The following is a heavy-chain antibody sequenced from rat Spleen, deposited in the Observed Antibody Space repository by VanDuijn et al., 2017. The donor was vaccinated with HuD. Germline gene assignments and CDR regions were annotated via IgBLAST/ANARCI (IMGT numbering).Heavy chain of an antibody. CDR3: TRDRYGGSAYNWFAY. V-gene: IGHV5-22*01. J-gene: IGHJ3*01. CDR2: ISYEGSST. CDR1: GFTFSDYY. Sequence: EVQLVESGGDLVQPGRSLKLSCAASGFTFSDYYMAWVRQAPKKGLEWVASISYEGSSTYYGDSVKGRFTISRDNAKSTLYLQMNSLRSEDTATYYCTRDRYGGSAYNWFAYWGQGTLVTVSS. D-gene: IGHD1-11*01.